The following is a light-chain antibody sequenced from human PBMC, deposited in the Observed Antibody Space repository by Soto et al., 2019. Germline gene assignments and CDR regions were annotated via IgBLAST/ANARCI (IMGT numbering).Light chain of an antibody. J-gene: IGLJ2*01. CDR2: DVS. CDR3: SSYGATSTL. CDR1: SSDIGLYTF. V-gene: IGLV2-14*03. Sequence: QSALTQPASVSGSPGQSITIPCTGSSSDIGLYTFVSWYQQHPGKAPKLLIYDVSYRPSGISDRFSGSKSGNTASLTISGFQPEDEADYYCSSYGATSTLFGGGTKLTVL.